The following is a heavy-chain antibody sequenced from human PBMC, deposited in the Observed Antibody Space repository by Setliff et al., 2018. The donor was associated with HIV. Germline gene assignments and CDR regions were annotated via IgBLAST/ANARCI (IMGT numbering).Heavy chain of an antibody. D-gene: IGHD6-13*01. J-gene: IGHJ5*02. V-gene: IGHV3-30*02. Sequence: GGSLRLSCAASGFTFSSYGMHWVRQAPGKGLEWVAFIRYDGSNQYYAESVKGRFTISRDNSKNTLYLQMNSLRAEDTAVYYCAKQPVSSSWSNWFDPWGEGTLVTVSS. CDR3: AKQPVSSSWSNWFDP. CDR1: GFTFSSYG. CDR2: IRYDGSNQ.